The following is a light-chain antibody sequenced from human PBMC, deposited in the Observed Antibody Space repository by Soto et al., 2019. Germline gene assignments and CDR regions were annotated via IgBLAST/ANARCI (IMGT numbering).Light chain of an antibody. V-gene: IGKV2D-29*01. J-gene: IGKJ4*01. CDR1: QSLLQSGGRTY. Sequence: DIVMTPTPLSLSVTPGQTASISCKSSQSLLQSGGRTYLYWYLQKAGQPPRLLITEVSNRFSGVPDRFSGSGSGTDFTLKISRVEAEDVGDYYCMQASQLPLTFGGGTKVEI. CDR3: MQASQLPLT. CDR2: EVS.